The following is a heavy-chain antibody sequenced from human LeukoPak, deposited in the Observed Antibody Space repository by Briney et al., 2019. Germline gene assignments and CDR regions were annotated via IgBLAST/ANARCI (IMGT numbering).Heavy chain of an antibody. D-gene: IGHD6-13*01. J-gene: IGHJ3*02. V-gene: IGHV4-59*08. CDR2: IYYSGST. CDR3: ARLRIAAAGTDAFDI. Sequence: AETLSLTCTVSGGSIRSYYWSWIRQPPGKVLEWIGYIYYSGSTNCNPSLKSRVTISVDTSKNQFSLKLSSVTAADTAVYYCARLRIAAAGTDAFDIWGQGTMVTVSS. CDR1: GGSIRSYY.